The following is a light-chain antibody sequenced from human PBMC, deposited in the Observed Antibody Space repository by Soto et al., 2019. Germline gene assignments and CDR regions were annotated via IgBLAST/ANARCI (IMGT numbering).Light chain of an antibody. CDR1: KSNIGSNS. V-gene: IGLV1-44*01. J-gene: IGLJ3*02. CDR3: ATWDDSLNGPV. CDR2: SDD. Sequence: QSALTQPPSASGTPGQKVTISCSGGKSNIGSNSVTWYQQFPGTAPKLLIYSDDQRPSGVPDRFSASKSGTSASLAISGLQSDDEAEYYCATWDDSLNGPVFGGGTKLTVL.